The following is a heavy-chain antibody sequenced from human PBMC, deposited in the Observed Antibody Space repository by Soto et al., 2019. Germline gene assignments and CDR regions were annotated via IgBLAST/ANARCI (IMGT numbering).Heavy chain of an antibody. CDR2: IYYSGST. Sequence: PSETLSLTCTVSGGSISSYYWSWIRQPPGKGLEWIGYIYYSGSTNYNPSLKSRVTISVDTSKNQFSLKLSSVTAADTAVYYCASLLRYSSSSARTTQFDYWGQGTLVNVS. D-gene: IGHD6-6*01. CDR1: GGSISSYY. J-gene: IGHJ4*02. CDR3: ASLLRYSSSSARTTQFDY. V-gene: IGHV4-59*01.